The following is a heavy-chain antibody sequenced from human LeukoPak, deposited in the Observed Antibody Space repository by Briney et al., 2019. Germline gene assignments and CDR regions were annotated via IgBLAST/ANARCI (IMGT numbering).Heavy chain of an antibody. CDR1: GFTFSDYY. V-gene: IGHV3-11*01. J-gene: IGHJ5*02. D-gene: IGHD6-13*01. CDR2: IATSGSII. CDR3: ARGRQQLPQEDWFDP. Sequence: PGGSLRLSCAASGFTFSDYYMTWIRQAPGKGLEWVSYIATSGSIISYADSVEGRFTISRDNAKNSLYLQMNSLRAEDTAVYYCARGRQQLPQEDWFDPWGQGTLVTVSS.